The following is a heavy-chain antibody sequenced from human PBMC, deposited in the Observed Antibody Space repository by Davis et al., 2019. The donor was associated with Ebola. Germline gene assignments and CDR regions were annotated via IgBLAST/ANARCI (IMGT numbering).Heavy chain of an antibody. CDR3: ARVPYSSGRYFDY. Sequence: PSETLSLTCTVSGGSISRYYWSWIRQPPGKGLEWIGYIYYSGSTNYNPSLKSRVTISVDTSKTQFSLKLSSVTAADTAVYYCARVPYSSGRYFDYWGQGTLVTVSS. J-gene: IGHJ4*02. D-gene: IGHD6-19*01. CDR2: IYYSGST. V-gene: IGHV4-59*12. CDR1: GGSISRYY.